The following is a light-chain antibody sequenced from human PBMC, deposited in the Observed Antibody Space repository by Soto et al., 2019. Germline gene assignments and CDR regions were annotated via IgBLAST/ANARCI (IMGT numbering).Light chain of an antibody. CDR1: QSISTW. CDR3: QQYSTYPWT. V-gene: IGKV1-5*03. J-gene: IGKJ1*01. CDR2: QAS. Sequence: DIQMTQSPSTLSTSVEDRVTITCRASQSISTWLVWYQQKPGKAPKLLIYQASSLENGVPSRFSGGGSGTEFTLTISSLQPDDFATYYCQQYSTYPWTFGQGTRVEIK.